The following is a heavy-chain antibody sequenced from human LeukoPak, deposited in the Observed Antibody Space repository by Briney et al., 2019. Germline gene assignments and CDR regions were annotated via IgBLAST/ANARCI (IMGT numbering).Heavy chain of an antibody. D-gene: IGHD3-9*01. CDR1: GGSISSYY. V-gene: IGHV4-4*07. CDR2: IYTSGST. J-gene: IGHJ4*02. CDR3: AREADYYDILTGYYKGLDY. Sequence: PSETLSLTCTVSGGSISSYYWSWIRQPAGKGLEWIGRIYTSGSTNYNPSLKSRVTMSVDTSKNQFSLKLSSVTAADTAVYYCAREADYYDILTGYYKGLDYWGQGTLVTVSS.